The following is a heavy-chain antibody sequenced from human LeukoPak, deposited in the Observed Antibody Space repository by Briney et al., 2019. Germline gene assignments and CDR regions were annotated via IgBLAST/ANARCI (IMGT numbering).Heavy chain of an antibody. J-gene: IGHJ6*03. CDR2: IHYSGST. CDR1: GGSISDISYY. D-gene: IGHD6-19*01. CDR3: ARGESSGWAENHYYYYYMDV. V-gene: IGHV4-39*07. Sequence: PSETLSLTCTVSGGSISDISYYWGWIRQPPGKDLEWIGGIHYSGSTNYNPSLKSRVTISVDTSKNQFSLKLSSVTAADTAVYYCARGESSGWAENHYYYYYMDVWGKGTTVTVSS.